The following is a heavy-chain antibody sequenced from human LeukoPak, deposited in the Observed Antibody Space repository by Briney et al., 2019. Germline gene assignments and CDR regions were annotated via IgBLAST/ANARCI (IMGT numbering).Heavy chain of an antibody. CDR3: ARDRGWIQHDI. CDR1: GFAFSDSW. D-gene: IGHD5-18*01. Sequence: GGSLRLSCAASGFAFSDSWMTWIRQAPGKGLEWVAFIKGDGSAKKYVDSVKGRFTISRDNAKSSLFLQMNSLRAKDTAVYYCARDRGWIQHDIWGQGTMVTVSS. J-gene: IGHJ3*02. V-gene: IGHV3-7*01. CDR2: IKGDGSAK.